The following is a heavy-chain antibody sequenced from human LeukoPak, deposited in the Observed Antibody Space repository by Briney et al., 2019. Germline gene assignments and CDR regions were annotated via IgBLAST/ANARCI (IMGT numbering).Heavy chain of an antibody. CDR2: INHSGST. CDR3: ARDYRGRFDP. J-gene: IGHJ5*02. D-gene: IGHD4-11*01. Sequence: SETLSLTCAVYGGSFSGYCWSWIRQPPGKGLEWIGEINHSGSTNYNPSLKSRVTISVDTSKNQFSLKLSSVTAADTAVYYCARDYRGRFDPWGQGTLVTVSS. CDR1: GGSFSGYC. V-gene: IGHV4-34*01.